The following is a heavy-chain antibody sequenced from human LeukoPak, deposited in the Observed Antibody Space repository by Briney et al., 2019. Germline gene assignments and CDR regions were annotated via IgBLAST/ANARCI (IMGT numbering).Heavy chain of an antibody. J-gene: IGHJ4*02. Sequence: SETLSLTCTVSGGSISSSSYYWGWIRQPPGKGLEWIGSIYYSGSTYYNPSLKSRVTISVDTSKSQFSLKLSSVTAADTAVYYCARGNYYDSSGYYYWGQGTLVTVSS. CDR1: GGSISSSSYY. V-gene: IGHV4-39*01. CDR3: ARGNYYDSSGYYY. CDR2: IYYSGST. D-gene: IGHD3-22*01.